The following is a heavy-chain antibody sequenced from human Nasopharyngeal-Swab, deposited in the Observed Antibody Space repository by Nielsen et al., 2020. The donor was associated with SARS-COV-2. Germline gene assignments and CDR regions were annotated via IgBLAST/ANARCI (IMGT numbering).Heavy chain of an antibody. CDR1: GFTFSDHY. J-gene: IGHJ6*02. CDR3: ARGATIFGVVLGDSYGMDV. CDR2: TRNKANSYNT. D-gene: IGHD3-3*01. Sequence: GESLKISCAASGFTFSDHYMDWVRQAPGKGLEWVGRTRNKANSYNTAYAASVKGRFTISRDDSENSVYLQMNSLKTEDTAVYYCARGATIFGVVLGDSYGMDVWGQGTTVTVSS. V-gene: IGHV3-72*01.